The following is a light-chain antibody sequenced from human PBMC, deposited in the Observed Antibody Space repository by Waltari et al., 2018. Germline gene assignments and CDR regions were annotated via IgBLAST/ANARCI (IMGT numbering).Light chain of an antibody. Sequence: QSALTQPPSVSASPGQSVTIPCSGSINDVGGEDYFPWYQQLPGKAPKLILYDVVKRPSGVPSRFSGSKYGTTASLTISGLQTDDEATYYCCSYAGAYTFVFGGGTKLTVL. J-gene: IGLJ3*02. CDR2: DVV. V-gene: IGLV2-11*01. CDR1: INDVGGEDY. CDR3: CSYAGAYTFV.